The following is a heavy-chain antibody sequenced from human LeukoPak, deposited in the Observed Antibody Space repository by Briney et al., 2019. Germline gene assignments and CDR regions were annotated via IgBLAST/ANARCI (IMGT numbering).Heavy chain of an antibody. CDR1: GGSVSSYY. J-gene: IGHJ5*01. D-gene: IGHD3-9*01. CDR3: ARGLRRGYYDILTRWFDS. CDR2: INHSGST. V-gene: IGHV4-34*01. Sequence: SETLSLTCTVSGGSVSSYYWSWIRQPPGKGLEWIGEINHSGSTNYNPSLKSRVTISVDTSKNQFSLKLSSVTAADTAVYYCARGLRRGYYDILTRWFDSWGQGTLVTVSS.